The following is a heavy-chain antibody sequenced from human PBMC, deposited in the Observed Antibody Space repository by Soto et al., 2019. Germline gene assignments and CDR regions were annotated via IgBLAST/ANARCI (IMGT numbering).Heavy chain of an antibody. Sequence: PSETLSLTCTVSGDSISTNSYSWGWIRQPPGQGLEWIGLFYYSGSTHYNPSPKRRVTISVDTAKNQFSLKLSSVTAADTAVYYCARVLRPGDWFDPWGQGTLVTVSS. V-gene: IGHV4-39*07. J-gene: IGHJ5*02. CDR2: FYYSGST. CDR1: GDSISTNSYS. D-gene: IGHD3-3*01. CDR3: ARVLRPGDWFDP.